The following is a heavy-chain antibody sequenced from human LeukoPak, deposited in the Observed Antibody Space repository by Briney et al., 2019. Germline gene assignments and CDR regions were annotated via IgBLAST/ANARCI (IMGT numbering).Heavy chain of an antibody. CDR3: ARVPPGVLGFDF. D-gene: IGHD4/OR15-4a*01. J-gene: IGHJ4*02. CDR2: ITSGGST. CDR1: GFTFSSYA. V-gene: IGHV3-23*01. Sequence: GGSLRLSCVASGFTFSSYAMSWVRQAPGKGLEWVSIITSGGSTFYADSVKGRFTISRDNSKNTLYLQMNSLRAEDTAVYYCARVPPGVLGFDFWGQGALVTVSS.